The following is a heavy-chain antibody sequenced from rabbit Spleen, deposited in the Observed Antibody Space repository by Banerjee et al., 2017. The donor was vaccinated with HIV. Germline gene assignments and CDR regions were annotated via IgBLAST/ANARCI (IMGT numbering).Heavy chain of an antibody. D-gene: IGHD1-1*01. V-gene: IGHV1S40*01. J-gene: IGHJ4*01. CDR1: GFSFSSGYY. Sequence: QSLEESGGDLVKPGTSLTLTCKASGFSFSSGYYMCWVRQAPGKGLEWIACINAVTGRPVYANWAKGRFTFSKTSSTTVTLRMTSLTAADTATYFCARDLVGVIGWNFYLWGPGTLVTVS. CDR3: ARDLVGVIGWNFYL. CDR2: INAVTGRP.